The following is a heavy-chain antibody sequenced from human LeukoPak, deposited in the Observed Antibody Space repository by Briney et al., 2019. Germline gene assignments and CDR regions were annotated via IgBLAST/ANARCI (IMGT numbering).Heavy chain of an antibody. CDR3: AKGVATITSLNWYFDL. Sequence: GGSLRLSCAASGFTFDDYAMHWVRQAPGKGLEWVSGISWNSGSIGSADSVKGRFTISRDNAKNSLYLQMNSLRAEDMALYYCAKGVATITSLNWYFDLWGRGTLVTVSS. CDR2: ISWNSGSI. CDR1: GFTFDDYA. D-gene: IGHD5-12*01. J-gene: IGHJ2*01. V-gene: IGHV3-9*03.